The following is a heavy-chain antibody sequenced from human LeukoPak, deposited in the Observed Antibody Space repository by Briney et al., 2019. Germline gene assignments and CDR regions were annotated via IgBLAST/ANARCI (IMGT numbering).Heavy chain of an antibody. Sequence: SESLSLTCTVSDGSISSYYWSWIRQTPEKGLEWVGYICYSGSTNYNPSLKRRVTMSVDTSSNHFSLNLTPVTAADTAVYYCARDRGYYYYMAVWGKGTTVTVSS. CDR1: DGSISSYY. V-gene: IGHV4-59*01. CDR3: ARDRGYYYYMAV. CDR2: ICYSGST. J-gene: IGHJ6*03. D-gene: IGHD5-24*01.